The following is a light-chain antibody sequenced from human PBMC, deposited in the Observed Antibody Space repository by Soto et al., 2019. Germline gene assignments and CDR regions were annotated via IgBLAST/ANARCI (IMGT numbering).Light chain of an antibody. CDR3: SSYTSSSIPYV. Sequence: QSALTQPASLSGSPGQSITISCTGTSSDVGGYNYVSWYQQHPGKAPKLMIYDVSNRPSGVSNRFSGSKSGNTASLTISGLQAEDEADYYCSSYTSSSIPYVFGTGTKVTVL. CDR2: DVS. V-gene: IGLV2-14*01. CDR1: SSDVGGYNY. J-gene: IGLJ1*01.